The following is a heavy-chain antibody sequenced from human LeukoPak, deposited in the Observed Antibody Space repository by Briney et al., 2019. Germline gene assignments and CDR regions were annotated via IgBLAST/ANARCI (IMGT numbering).Heavy chain of an antibody. CDR3: ARDSPPPG. J-gene: IGHJ4*02. CDR2: RWYEGSNK. CDR1: GFTFSSYG. Sequence: PGRSLRLSCAASGFTFSSYGMHWVRQAPGKGLEWVAVRWYEGSNKYYADSVKDRFTISRDNSKNRLYLQMNRLRAKDPAVNYCARDSPPPGWGQGTLVTVSS. V-gene: IGHV3-33*01.